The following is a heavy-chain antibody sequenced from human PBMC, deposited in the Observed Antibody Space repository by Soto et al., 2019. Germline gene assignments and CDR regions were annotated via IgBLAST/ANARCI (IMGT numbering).Heavy chain of an antibody. J-gene: IGHJ4*02. CDR1: GGTFSSYA. Sequence: SVKVSCKASGGTFSSYAISWVRQAPGQGLKWMGGIIPIFGTANYAQKFQGRVTITADESTSTAYMELSSLRSEDTAVYYCASVQGSTMVRKFGSYYFDYWGQGTLVAVSS. V-gene: IGHV1-69*13. CDR2: IIPIFGTA. D-gene: IGHD3-10*01. CDR3: ASVQGSTMVRKFGSYYFDY.